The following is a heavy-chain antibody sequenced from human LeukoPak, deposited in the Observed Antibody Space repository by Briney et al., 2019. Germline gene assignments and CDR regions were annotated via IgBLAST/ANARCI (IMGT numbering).Heavy chain of an antibody. D-gene: IGHD3-22*01. CDR3: ARARGYYDSSEYYFDY. CDR1: GGTFSSYA. V-gene: IGHV1-69*05. J-gene: IGHJ4*02. Sequence: SVKVSCKASGGTFSSYAISWVRQAPGQGLEWMGRIIPIFGTANYAQKFQGRVTITTDESTSTAYMELSSLRSEDTAVYDCARARGYYDSSEYYFDYWGQGTLVTVSS. CDR2: IIPIFGTA.